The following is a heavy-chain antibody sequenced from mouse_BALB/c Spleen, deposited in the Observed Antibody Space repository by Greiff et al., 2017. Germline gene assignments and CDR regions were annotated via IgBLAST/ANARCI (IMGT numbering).Heavy chain of an antibody. CDR3: TRGGGYDTDYAMDY. CDR2: ISSGGSYT. J-gene: IGHJ4*01. Sequence: EVMLVESGGGLVKPGGSLKLSCAASGFTFSSYTMSWVRQTPEKRLEWVATISSGGSYTYYPDSVKGRFTISRDNAKNTLYLQMSSLKSEDTAMYYCTRGGGYDTDYAMDYWGQGTSVTVSS. CDR1: GFTFSSYT. V-gene: IGHV5-6-4*01. D-gene: IGHD2-14*01.